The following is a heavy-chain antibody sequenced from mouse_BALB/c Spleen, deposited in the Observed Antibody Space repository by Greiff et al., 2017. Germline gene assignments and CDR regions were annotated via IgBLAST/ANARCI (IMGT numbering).Heavy chain of an antibody. D-gene: IGHD2-2*01. V-gene: IGHV5-6-3*01. CDR3: AREALYGFFDY. Sequence: EVQGVESGGGLVQPGGSLKLSCAASGFTFSSYGMSWVRQTPDKRLELVATINSNGGSTYYPDSVKGRFTISRDNAKNTLYLQMSSLKSEDTAMYYCAREALYGFFDYWGQGTTLTVSS. CDR1: GFTFSSYG. J-gene: IGHJ2*01. CDR2: INSNGGST.